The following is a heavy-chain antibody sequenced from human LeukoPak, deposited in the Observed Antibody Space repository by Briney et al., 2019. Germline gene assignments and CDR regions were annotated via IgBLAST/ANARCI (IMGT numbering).Heavy chain of an antibody. CDR1: GYTFTSYA. CDR3: ARDLCSSTSCYFFYYYYGMDV. V-gene: IGHV1-3*01. J-gene: IGHJ6*02. Sequence: GASVKVSCKASGYTFTSYAMHWVRQAPGQRLEWMGWINAGNGNTKYSQKFQGRVTITRDTSASTAYMELSSLRSEDTAVYYCARDLCSSTSCYFFYYYYGMDVWGQGTTVTASS. CDR2: INAGNGNT. D-gene: IGHD2-2*01.